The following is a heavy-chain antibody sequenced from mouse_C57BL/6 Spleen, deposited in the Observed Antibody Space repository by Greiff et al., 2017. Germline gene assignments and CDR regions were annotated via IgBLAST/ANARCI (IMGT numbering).Heavy chain of an antibody. CDR3: ARRAYYGNYGYAMDY. CDR1: GYTFTSYT. J-gene: IGHJ4*01. Sequence: VQLQQSGAELARPGASVKMSCKASGYTFTSYTMHWVKQRPGQGLEWIGYINPSSGYTKYNQKFKDKATLTADKSSSTAYMQLSSLTSEDSAVYYCARRAYYGNYGYAMDYWGQGTSVTVAS. D-gene: IGHD2-10*01. CDR2: INPSSGYT. V-gene: IGHV1-4*01.